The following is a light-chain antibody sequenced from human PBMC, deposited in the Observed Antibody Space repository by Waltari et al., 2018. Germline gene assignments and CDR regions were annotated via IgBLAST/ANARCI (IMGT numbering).Light chain of an antibody. CDR3: ASWDDSLNGHWV. CDR1: ASNIGGNL. Sequence: QSVLPQPPSASGTPGQRVTISCSGSASNIGGNLVNWYQQLPGKAPKLLIYRSVLRPSGVPDRFSGSKSGTSASLAISGLQSEDEADYFCASWDDSLNGHWVFGGGTKVTVL. CDR2: RSV. V-gene: IGLV1-44*01. J-gene: IGLJ3*02.